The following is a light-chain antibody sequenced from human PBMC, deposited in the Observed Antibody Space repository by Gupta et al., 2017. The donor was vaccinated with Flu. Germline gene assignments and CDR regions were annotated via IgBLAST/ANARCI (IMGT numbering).Light chain of an antibody. V-gene: IGKV3-20*01. Sequence: GTLYLSPGERATRSCRASQSIRRSYLAWYQQKPGQAPRLLIYGASSRATGIPDRFSGSGSGTXFTLTIXRREPEDFAVYYCQQEGNSAFTFGXGTKVDIK. CDR1: QSIRRSY. CDR2: GAS. J-gene: IGKJ3*01. CDR3: QQEGNSAFT.